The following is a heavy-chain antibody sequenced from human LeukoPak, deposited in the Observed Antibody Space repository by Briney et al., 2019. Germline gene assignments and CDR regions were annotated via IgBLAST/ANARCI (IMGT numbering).Heavy chain of an antibody. V-gene: IGHV1-69*01. Sequence: SVKVSCKASGGTFSSYAISWVRQAPGQGLEWMGGIIPIFGTANYAQKFQGRVTITADEFTSTAYMELSSLRSEDTAVYYCATSVVYYDILTGYYFQHWGQGTLVTVSS. J-gene: IGHJ1*01. CDR2: IIPIFGTA. CDR3: ATSVVYYDILTGYYFQH. D-gene: IGHD3-9*01. CDR1: GGTFSSYA.